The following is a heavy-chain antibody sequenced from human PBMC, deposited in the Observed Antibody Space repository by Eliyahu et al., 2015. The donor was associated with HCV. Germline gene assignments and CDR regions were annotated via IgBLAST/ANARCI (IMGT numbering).Heavy chain of an antibody. CDR1: GXSISTYY. CDR3: ASGGGGIAVAGTGGWFDP. Sequence: QVQLQESGPGLVKPSETLSLICTVSGXSISTYYWXWIRQPPGKGLEWIGYIHYSGSTNYNPPLKSRVTISVDTSKNQFSLKLSSVTAADTAVYYCASGGGGIAVAGTGGWFDPWGQGTLVTVSS. CDR2: IHYSGST. D-gene: IGHD6-19*01. V-gene: IGHV4-59*01. J-gene: IGHJ5*02.